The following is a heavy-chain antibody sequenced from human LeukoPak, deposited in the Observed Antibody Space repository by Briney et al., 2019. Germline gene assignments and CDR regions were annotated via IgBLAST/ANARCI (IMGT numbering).Heavy chain of an antibody. CDR1: GGSISGYY. CDR2: IYYSGST. J-gene: IGHJ5*02. CDR3: ARVVPAAFRWFDP. D-gene: IGHD2-2*01. Sequence: PSETLSLTCTVSGGSISGYYWSWIRQPPGKGLEWIGDIYYSGSTNYNPSLKSRVTISVDTSKNQFSLKLSSVTAADTAVYYCARVVPAAFRWFDPWGQGTLVTVSS. V-gene: IGHV4-59*01.